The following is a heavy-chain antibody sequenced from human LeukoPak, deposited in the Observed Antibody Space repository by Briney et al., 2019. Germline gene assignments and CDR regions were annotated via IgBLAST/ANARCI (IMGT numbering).Heavy chain of an antibody. D-gene: IGHD6-6*01. J-gene: IGHJ4*02. CDR2: IWFDGGNK. CDR3: ARDITSRYLDY. V-gene: IGHV3-33*01. Sequence: GGSLRLSCAASGFTFRNHGMHWVRQAPGKGLEWVAVIWFDGGNKFYADSVRGRFTISRDNSKNTLSLQMNSLRVEDTAEYFCARDITSRYLDYWGQGTPVTVSS. CDR1: GFTFRNHG.